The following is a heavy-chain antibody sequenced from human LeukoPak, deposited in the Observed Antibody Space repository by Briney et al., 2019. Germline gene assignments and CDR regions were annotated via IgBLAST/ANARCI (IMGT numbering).Heavy chain of an antibody. D-gene: IGHD3-10*01. CDR2: IYHSGST. V-gene: IGHV4-38-2*02. J-gene: IGHJ5*02. CDR1: GYSISSGYF. CDR3: ARVPMVRGVIITNWFDP. Sequence: NTSETLSLTCTVSGYSISSGYFWGWIRQPPGKGLEWIGSIYHSGSTSYNPSLKSRVTISVDTSKNEFSLKLSSVTAADTAVYYCARVPMVRGVIITNWFDPWGQGTLVTVSS.